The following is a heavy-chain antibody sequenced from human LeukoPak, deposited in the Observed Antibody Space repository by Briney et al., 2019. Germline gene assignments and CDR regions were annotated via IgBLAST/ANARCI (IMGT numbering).Heavy chain of an antibody. V-gene: IGHV3-7*01. Sequence: PGGSLRLPCAASGFTFKNYWMVWIRQAPGKGLEWVANIKPDGNEKYYADSVKGRFTISRDNSKNTLYLQRNSLRAEDTAVLYCARDLAAVGCLDYWGQGTLVTVSS. CDR1: GFTFKNYW. CDR2: IKPDGNEK. CDR3: ARDLAAVGCLDY. J-gene: IGHJ4*02. D-gene: IGHD3-10*01.